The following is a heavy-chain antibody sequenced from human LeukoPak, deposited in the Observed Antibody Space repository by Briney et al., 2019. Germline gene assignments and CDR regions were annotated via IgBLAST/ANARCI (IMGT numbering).Heavy chain of an antibody. Sequence: QTGGSLRLSCAASGFTFSGSAMRWVRQASGKGLEWVGRIRSKANSYATAYAASVKGRFTISRDDSKNTAYLQMNSLKTEDTAVYYCTRLSYYGFRAYYYMDVWGKGTTVTVSS. V-gene: IGHV3-73*01. D-gene: IGHD3-10*01. CDR2: IRSKANSYAT. CDR3: TRLSYYGFRAYYYMDV. J-gene: IGHJ6*03. CDR1: GFTFSGSA.